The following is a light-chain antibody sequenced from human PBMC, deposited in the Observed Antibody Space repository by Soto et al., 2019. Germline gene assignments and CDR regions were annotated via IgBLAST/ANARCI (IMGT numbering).Light chain of an antibody. CDR1: SSDVGYYNY. Sequence: QSALTQPASVSGSPGQSITISCTGTSSDVGYYNYVSWFQQHPGKAPKLMIYEVSHRPSGVSNRFSASKSGNTASLTISGLQAEDEADYYCSSYTRSSTVVFGGGTKLTVL. J-gene: IGLJ2*01. CDR3: SSYTRSSTVV. CDR2: EVS. V-gene: IGLV2-14*01.